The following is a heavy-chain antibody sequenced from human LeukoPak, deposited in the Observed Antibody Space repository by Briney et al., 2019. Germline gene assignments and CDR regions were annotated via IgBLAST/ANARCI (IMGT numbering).Heavy chain of an antibody. J-gene: IGHJ5*02. CDR3: AKSPRNLPDYDDSHGWFDP. CDR1: GLTYSTYA. D-gene: IGHD4-17*01. CDR2: ISGSGGTT. Sequence: GGSLRLSGAASGLTYSTYAMNWVHQAPGKGLEWVSGISGSGGTTYYADAVKGRFTISRDNSKSTLYLQMNSLRAEDTAVYYCAKSPRNLPDYDDSHGWFDPWGQGTLVTVSS. V-gene: IGHV3-23*01.